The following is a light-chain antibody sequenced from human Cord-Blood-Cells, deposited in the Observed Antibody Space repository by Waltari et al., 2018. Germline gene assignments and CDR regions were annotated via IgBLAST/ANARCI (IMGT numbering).Light chain of an antibody. CDR3: AAWDDSLNGVV. CDR2: SNN. CDR1: SSNIGSNT. J-gene: IGLJ2*01. Sequence: QSVLTQPPSASGTPGQRVTISCSGSSSNIGSNTVNWYQQLPGTAPKLLIYSNNQRPSRVHDRFSGSKSGTSDSLDISGLQSEDEADYYCAAWDDSLNGVVFGGGTKLNVL. V-gene: IGLV1-44*01.